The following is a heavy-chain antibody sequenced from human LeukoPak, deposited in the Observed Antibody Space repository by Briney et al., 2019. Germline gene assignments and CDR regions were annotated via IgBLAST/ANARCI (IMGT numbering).Heavy chain of an antibody. D-gene: IGHD1-14*01. J-gene: IGHJ4*02. Sequence: GGSLRLSCAASGFTFSSYSMSWVRQAPGKGLEWVSYISSSGSTIYYADSVRRRFTISRDSAKNSLYLQMNSLRAEDTAVYYCARARSGYYFDYWGQGTLVTVSS. CDR2: ISSSGSTI. V-gene: IGHV3-48*01. CDR1: GFTFSSYS. CDR3: ARARSGYYFDY.